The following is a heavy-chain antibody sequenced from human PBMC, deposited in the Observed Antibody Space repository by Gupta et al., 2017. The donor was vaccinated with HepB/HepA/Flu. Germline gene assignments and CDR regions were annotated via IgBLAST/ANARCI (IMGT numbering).Heavy chain of an antibody. CDR3: AKFDVDLDF. Sequence: EVQLLESGGNLVQPGESLRLSCAASGLTFSSYTMSWVRQAPGKGLEWVAAISGGGGTTYYAGSVKGRFTISRDNSKNTLYLQLNSLRAEDTAVYYCAKFDVDLDFWGQGTLVTVSS. D-gene: IGHD3-10*02. CDR2: ISGGGGTT. J-gene: IGHJ4*02. CDR1: GLTFSSYT. V-gene: IGHV3-23*01.